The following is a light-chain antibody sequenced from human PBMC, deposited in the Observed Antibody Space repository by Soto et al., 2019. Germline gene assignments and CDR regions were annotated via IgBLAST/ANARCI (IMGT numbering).Light chain of an antibody. Sequence: QSVLTQPAYVSGSPGQSITISCTGTSSDLGGYNYVSWYQQHPGKAPKVMIYEVSNRPSGVSNRFSGSKSGNTASLTISGLQAEDEADYYCSSYTSSSTLVFGGGTKLTVL. CDR3: SSYTSSSTLV. J-gene: IGLJ2*01. V-gene: IGLV2-14*01. CDR1: SSDLGGYNY. CDR2: EVS.